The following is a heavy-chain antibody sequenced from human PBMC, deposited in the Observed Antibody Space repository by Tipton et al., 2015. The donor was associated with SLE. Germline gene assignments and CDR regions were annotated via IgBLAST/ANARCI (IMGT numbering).Heavy chain of an antibody. V-gene: IGHV4-59*01. CDR1: GDSISNYY. J-gene: IGHJ5*02. CDR3: AKGGDWFDP. Sequence: TLSLTCTVSGDSISNYYWSWIRQPPGKGLEWIGYISYSGSTNCSPSLKSRVSTSVDTSKNQFSLKLNSVTAADTAVYYCAKGGDWFDPWGQGTLVTVSS. CDR2: ISYSGST.